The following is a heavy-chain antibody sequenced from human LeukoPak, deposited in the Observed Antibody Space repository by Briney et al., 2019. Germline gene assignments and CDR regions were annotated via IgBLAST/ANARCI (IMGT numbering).Heavy chain of an antibody. J-gene: IGHJ3*02. CDR3: ARDGKQLVPAFDI. CDR2: INTDGSST. CDR1: GFTFSSYW. V-gene: IGHV3-74*01. D-gene: IGHD6-13*01. Sequence: GGSLRLSCAASGFTFSSYWMHWVRQAPGKGLVWVSRINTDGSSTSYADSVKGRFTISRDNAKNTLYLQMNSLRAEDTAVYYCARDGKQLVPAFDIWGQGTMVTVSS.